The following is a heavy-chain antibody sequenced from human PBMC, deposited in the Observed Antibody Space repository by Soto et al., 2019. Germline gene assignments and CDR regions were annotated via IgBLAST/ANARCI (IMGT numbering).Heavy chain of an antibody. J-gene: IGHJ4*02. D-gene: IGHD2-2*01. CDR3: ARQIEVPAAIRTFDY. Sequence: QLQLQESGPGLVKPSETLSLTCTVSGGSISSSSYYWGWIRQPPGKGLEWIGSIYYSWSTYYNPSLKSRVTISVDTSKNQFSLKLSSVTAADTAVYYCARQIEVPAAIRTFDYWGQGTLVTVSS. CDR1: GGSISSSSYY. CDR2: IYYSWST. V-gene: IGHV4-39*01.